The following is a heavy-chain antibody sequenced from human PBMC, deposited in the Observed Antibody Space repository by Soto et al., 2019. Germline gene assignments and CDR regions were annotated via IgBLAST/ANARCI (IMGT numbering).Heavy chain of an antibody. CDR2: IVVGSGNT. J-gene: IGHJ6*02. CDR3: AAERITIFGVVNYGMDV. CDR1: GFTFTSSA. Sequence: ASVKVSCKASGFTFTSSAVQWVRQARGQRLEWIGWIVVGSGNTNYAQKFQERVTITRDMSTSTAYMELSSLRSEDTAVYYCAAERITIFGVVNYGMDVWGQGTTVTVSS. D-gene: IGHD3-3*01. V-gene: IGHV1-58*01.